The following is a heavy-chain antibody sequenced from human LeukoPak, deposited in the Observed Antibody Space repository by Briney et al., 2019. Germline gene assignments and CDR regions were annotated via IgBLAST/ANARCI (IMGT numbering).Heavy chain of an antibody. V-gene: IGHV3-30-3*01. CDR3: ASYGGNSQPYTYYFDY. CDR2: ISYDGSNK. D-gene: IGHD4-23*01. J-gene: IGHJ4*02. CDR1: GFIVSSVY. Sequence: GGSLRLSCAASGFIVSSVYMSWVRQAPGKGLEWVAVISYDGSNKYYADSVKGRFTISRDNSKNTLYLQMNSLRAEDTAVYYCASYGGNSQPYTYYFDYWGQGTLVTVSS.